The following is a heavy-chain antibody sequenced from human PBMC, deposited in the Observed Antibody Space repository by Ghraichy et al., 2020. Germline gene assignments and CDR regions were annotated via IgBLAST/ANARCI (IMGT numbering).Heavy chain of an antibody. D-gene: IGHD4-17*01. CDR2: IIFNSGDT. J-gene: IGHJ3*02. Sequence: DSVKVSCKASGYTFTGYYIHWVRQAPGQGLEWMGRIIFNSGDTKYTQKFRGRVTLTRDTSISTAYMELSRLRSDDTAVYYCATGGTTTAAFDIWGQGSMVTVSS. V-gene: IGHV1-2*06. CDR3: ATGGTTTAAFDI. CDR1: GYTFTGYY.